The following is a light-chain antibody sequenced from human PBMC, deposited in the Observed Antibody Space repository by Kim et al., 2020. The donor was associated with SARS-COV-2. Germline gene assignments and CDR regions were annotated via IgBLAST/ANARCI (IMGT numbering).Light chain of an antibody. CDR2: RAS. CDR3: QQFKTWPRT. CDR1: QSISSD. Sequence: EIMMTQSPATLSVSPGERATLSCRASQSISSDLAWYQQKRGQPPRLLIFRASTRATGIPARFSGSGSGSEFTLTISSLQSEDSAVYYCQQFKTWPRTFGQGTKVDIK. V-gene: IGKV3-15*01. J-gene: IGKJ1*01.